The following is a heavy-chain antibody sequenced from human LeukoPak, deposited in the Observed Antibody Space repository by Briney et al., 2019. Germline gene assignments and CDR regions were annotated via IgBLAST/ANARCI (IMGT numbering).Heavy chain of an antibody. D-gene: IGHD6-19*01. CDR1: GFIFSNYG. CDR3: AREWGRIAVAGGPGY. Sequence: GESLRLSCEASGFIFSNYGMHWVRQAPGKGLEWVALIWYDGQTKFYADSVKGRFTISRDISGNTLFLQMSSLRVEDTAIYYCAREWGRIAVAGGPGYWGQGALVTVSS. J-gene: IGHJ4*02. V-gene: IGHV3-33*01. CDR2: IWYDGQTK.